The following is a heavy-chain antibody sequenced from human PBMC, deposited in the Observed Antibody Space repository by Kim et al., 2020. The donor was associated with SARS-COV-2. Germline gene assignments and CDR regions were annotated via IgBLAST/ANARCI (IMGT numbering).Heavy chain of an antibody. CDR3: ARESGVGAIYYFDY. Sequence: SETLSLTCTVSGGSISSYYWSWIRQPPGKGLEWIGYIYYSGSTYYNPSLKSRVTISVDTSKNQFSLKLSSVTAADTAVYYCARESGVGAIYYFDYWGQGT. V-gene: IGHV4-59*13. CDR1: GGSISSYY. J-gene: IGHJ4*02. D-gene: IGHD1-26*01. CDR2: IYYSGST.